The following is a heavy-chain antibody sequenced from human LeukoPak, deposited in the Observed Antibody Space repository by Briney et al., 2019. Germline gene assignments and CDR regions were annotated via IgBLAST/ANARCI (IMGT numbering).Heavy chain of an antibody. CDR1: GFTFRSFG. CDR2: IKQDGSEK. J-gene: IGHJ4*02. Sequence: GGSLRLSCAASGFTFRSFGMTWVRQAPGKGLEWVANIKQDGSEKYYVDSVKGRFTISRDNAKNSLYLQMNSLRAEDTAVYYCERGARTHDYWGQGTLVTVSS. CDR3: ERGARTHDY. V-gene: IGHV3-7*01. D-gene: IGHD6-6*01.